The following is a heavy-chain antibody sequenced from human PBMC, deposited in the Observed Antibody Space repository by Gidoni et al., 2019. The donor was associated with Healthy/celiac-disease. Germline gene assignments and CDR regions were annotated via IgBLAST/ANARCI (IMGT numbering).Heavy chain of an antibody. Sequence: QVQLVQSGAEVKKPGSSVKVSGKASGVTFLSYAISWVRQAPGQGLEWIGGIIPIFGTANDAQKFQGRVTITADESTSTAYMELSSLRSEDTAVYYCAKHSSAYYYYYYMDVWGKGTTVTVSS. CDR2: IIPIFGTA. CDR1: GVTFLSYA. D-gene: IGHD2-15*01. CDR3: AKHSSAYYYYYYMDV. V-gene: IGHV1-69*01. J-gene: IGHJ6*03.